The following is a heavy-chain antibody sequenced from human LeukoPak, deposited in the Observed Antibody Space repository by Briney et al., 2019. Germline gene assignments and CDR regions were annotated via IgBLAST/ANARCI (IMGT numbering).Heavy chain of an antibody. CDR3: AKLGDYFGSGRFSFFDY. J-gene: IGHJ4*01. Sequence: GGSLRLSCTASGFTFSSYAMTWVRQAPGKGLEWVSSISGGAEITDYADSVKGRFAVSRDNSKSTLYLQLNSLRAEDTAKYYCAKLGDYFGSGRFSFFDYWGHGTLVTVSS. CDR2: ISGGAEIT. V-gene: IGHV3-23*01. D-gene: IGHD3-10*01. CDR1: GFTFSSYA.